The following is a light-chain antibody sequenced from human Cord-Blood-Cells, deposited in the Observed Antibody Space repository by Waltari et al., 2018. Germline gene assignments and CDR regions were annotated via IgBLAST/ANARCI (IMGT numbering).Light chain of an antibody. V-gene: IGLV1-51*01. Sequence: QSVLTQPPSLSAAPRQKVTISCPARSSNIGNNYGTWYQQLPGPAPKLRIYDNNKRPSGIPDRFSGSKSGTSATLGITGLQTGDEADYYCGTWDSSLSAGVFGGGTKLTVL. CDR1: SSNIGNNY. J-gene: IGLJ3*02. CDR2: DNN. CDR3: GTWDSSLSAGV.